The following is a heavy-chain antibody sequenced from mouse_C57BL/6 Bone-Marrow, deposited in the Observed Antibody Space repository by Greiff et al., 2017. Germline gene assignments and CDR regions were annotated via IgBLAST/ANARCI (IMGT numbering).Heavy chain of an antibody. Sequence: QVQLQQPGAELVMPGASVKLSCKASGYTFTSYWMHWVKQRPGQGLEWIGEIDPSDSYTNYNQKFKGKSTLTVDKSSSTAYMQLSSLTSEDSAVYCGARGDRDLDDWGTGTTVTVSS. V-gene: IGHV1-69*01. CDR3: ARGDRDLDD. D-gene: IGHD3-1*01. CDR2: IDPSDSYT. CDR1: GYTFTSYW. J-gene: IGHJ1*03.